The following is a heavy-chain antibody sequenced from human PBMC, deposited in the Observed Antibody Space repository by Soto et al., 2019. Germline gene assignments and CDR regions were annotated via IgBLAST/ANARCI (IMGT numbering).Heavy chain of an antibody. CDR3: AGGGTPIDY. CDR2: ISSYNGNT. Sequence: QVQLVQSGAEVKKPGASVKVSCKASGYTFTNFGISWVRQAPGQGLEWMGWISSYNGNTNHAQDFKGRVTMTTNTSTSTAYMELRSLRSDDTAVYYCAGGGTPIDYWGQGTLVTVSS. CDR1: GYTFTNFG. D-gene: IGHD3-16*01. V-gene: IGHV1-18*01. J-gene: IGHJ4*02.